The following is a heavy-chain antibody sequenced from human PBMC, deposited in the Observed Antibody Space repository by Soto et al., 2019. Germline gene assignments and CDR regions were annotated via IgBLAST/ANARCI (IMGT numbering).Heavy chain of an antibody. J-gene: IGHJ4*02. V-gene: IGHV3-23*01. CDR1: GFTFSTYA. Sequence: TGGSLRLSCAASGFTFSTYAMSWVRQAPGKGLEWVSGITSYGDTTYYADSVKGRFSISRDNSKNTLYLQMNGLRVEDTAVYYCANSPTTVAGTNYYFDYWGQGTPVTVSS. CDR2: ITSYGDTT. CDR3: ANSPTTVAGTNYYFDY. D-gene: IGHD6-19*01.